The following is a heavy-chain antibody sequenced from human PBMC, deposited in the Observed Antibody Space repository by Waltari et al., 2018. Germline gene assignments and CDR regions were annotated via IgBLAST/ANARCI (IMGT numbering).Heavy chain of an antibody. J-gene: IGHJ6*02. D-gene: IGHD1-26*01. V-gene: IGHV1-3*01. CDR1: GYTFTSYA. CDR3: ARAGAIVSRYYYYGMDV. Sequence: QVQLVQSGAEVKKPGASVTVSCKDSGYTFTSYAMHWVRQAPGQRLEWMGWINAGNGNTKYSQKFQGRVTITRDTSSSTAYMELSSLRSEDTAVYYCARAGAIVSRYYYYGMDVWGQGTTVTVSS. CDR2: INAGNGNT.